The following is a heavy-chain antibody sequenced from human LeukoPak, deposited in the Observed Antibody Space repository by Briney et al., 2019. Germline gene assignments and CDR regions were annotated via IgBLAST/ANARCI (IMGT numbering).Heavy chain of an antibody. Sequence: GESLKISCKGSGYSFTSYWISWVRQMPGKGLEWMGRIDPSDSYTNYSPSFQGHVTMSADMSISTAYLQWSSLKASDTAMYYCARLEGAMANWYFDLWGRGTLVTVSS. CDR3: ARLEGAMANWYFDL. V-gene: IGHV5-10-1*01. CDR1: GYSFTSYW. J-gene: IGHJ2*01. CDR2: IDPSDSYT. D-gene: IGHD1-26*01.